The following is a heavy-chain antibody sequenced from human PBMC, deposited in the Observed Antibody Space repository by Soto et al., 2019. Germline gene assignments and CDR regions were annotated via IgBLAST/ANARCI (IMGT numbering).Heavy chain of an antibody. Sequence: GGSLRLSCAASGFTFSSYAMSWVRQAPGKGLEWVSAISGSGGSTYYADSVKGRFTISRDNSKNTLYLQMNSLRAEDTAVYYCAKDLHRSSGWYGGTLLSYWGQGTLVTVSS. J-gene: IGHJ4*02. D-gene: IGHD6-19*01. CDR1: GFTFSSYA. CDR3: AKDLHRSSGWYGGTLLSY. CDR2: ISGSGGST. V-gene: IGHV3-23*01.